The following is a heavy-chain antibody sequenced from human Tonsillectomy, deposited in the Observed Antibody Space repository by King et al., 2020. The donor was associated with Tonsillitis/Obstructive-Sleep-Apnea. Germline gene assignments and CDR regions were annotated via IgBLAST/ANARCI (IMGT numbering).Heavy chain of an antibody. CDR1: GFTVSSNY. CDR2: FYRGGST. V-gene: IGHV3-53*01. J-gene: IGHJ4*02. Sequence: VQLVESGGGLIQPGGSLRLSCAASGFTVSSNYMSWVRQAPGRGLGWVSVFYRGGSTYYADPVKGGFTISRDNSKNTLYLQMNSLRAEDTAVYYCARDGSGWYKGFDYWGQGTLVTVSS. D-gene: IGHD6-19*01. CDR3: ARDGSGWYKGFDY.